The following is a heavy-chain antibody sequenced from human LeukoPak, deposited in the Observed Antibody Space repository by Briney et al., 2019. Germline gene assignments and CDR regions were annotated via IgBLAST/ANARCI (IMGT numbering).Heavy chain of an antibody. CDR3: ARVYPTYYYDSSGYPDY. CDR1: GYTFTSYY. CDR2: INPSGGST. J-gene: IGHJ4*02. V-gene: IGHV1-46*01. D-gene: IGHD3-22*01. Sequence: ASVKVSCKASGYTFTSYYMHWVRQAPGQGLEWMGIINPSGGSTSYAQKFQGRVTMTRDTSTSTVYMELSSLRSEDTAVYYCARVYPTYYYDSSGYPDYWGQGTLVTVSS.